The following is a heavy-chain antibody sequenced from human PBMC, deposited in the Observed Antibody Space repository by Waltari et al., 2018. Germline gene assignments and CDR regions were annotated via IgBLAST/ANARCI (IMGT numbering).Heavy chain of an antibody. CDR2: IKQDGSET. D-gene: IGHD4-4*01. J-gene: IGHJ3*01. CDR1: GFSFSAFS. V-gene: IGHV3-7*01. Sequence: EVQLVESGGGLVQPGGALRLSCAASGFSFSAFSMSWVRQAPGKGLEWVANIKQDGSETYYLDSVKGRFTISKDDVGNSLSLQMNNLRVEDTAVYYCARDMTVSQSDGFDLWGQGTMVTVS. CDR3: ARDMTVSQSDGFDL.